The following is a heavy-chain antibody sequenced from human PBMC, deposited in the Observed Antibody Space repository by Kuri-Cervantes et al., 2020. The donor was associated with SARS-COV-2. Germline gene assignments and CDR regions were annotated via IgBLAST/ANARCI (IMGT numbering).Heavy chain of an antibody. CDR3: ARITIFGVVISGAFDI. CDR1: GGSISSYY. V-gene: IGHV4-59*01. J-gene: IGHJ3*02. Sequence: SEILSLTCTVSGGSISSYYWSWIRQPPGKGLEWIGYIYYSGSTNYNPSLKSRVTISVDTSKNPFSLKLSSVTAADTAVYYCARITIFGVVISGAFDIWGQGTMVTVSS. D-gene: IGHD3-3*01. CDR2: IYYSGST.